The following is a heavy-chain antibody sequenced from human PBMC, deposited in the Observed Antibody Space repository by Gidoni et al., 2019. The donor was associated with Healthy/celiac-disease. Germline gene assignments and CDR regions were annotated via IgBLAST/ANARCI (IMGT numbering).Heavy chain of an antibody. Sequence: QLQLQESGPGLVKPSETLSLTCTVSGGSISSSSYYWGWLRQPPGKGLEWIGSIYYSGSTYYNPSLKSRVTISVDTSKNQFSLKLSSVTAADTAVYYCAREGSSDYVWGSYRPNHDAFDIWGQGTMVTVSS. V-gene: IGHV4-39*07. CDR2: IYYSGST. CDR1: GGSISSSSYY. D-gene: IGHD3-16*02. J-gene: IGHJ3*02. CDR3: AREGSSDYVWGSYRPNHDAFDI.